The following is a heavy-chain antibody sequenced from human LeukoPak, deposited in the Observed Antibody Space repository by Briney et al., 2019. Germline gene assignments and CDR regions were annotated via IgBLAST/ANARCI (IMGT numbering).Heavy chain of an antibody. CDR1: GYRFTNYG. V-gene: IGHV1-18*01. CDR2: IRVDNNET. D-gene: IGHD6-19*01. CDR3: ARVDWYSSGWYRYYYGMDV. J-gene: IGHJ6*02. Sequence: ASVKVSCKASGYRFTNYGFTWVRQTPGQGLEWMGWIRVDNNETTYGQNFQGRVTMTTDTSKSTAYLELRSLKSDDTAVYYCARVDWYSSGWYRYYYGMDVWGQGTTVTVSS.